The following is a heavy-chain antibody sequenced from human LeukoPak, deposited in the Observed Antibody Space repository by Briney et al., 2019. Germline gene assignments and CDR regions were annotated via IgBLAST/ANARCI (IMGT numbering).Heavy chain of an antibody. J-gene: IGHJ4*02. CDR1: GYTLTELS. Sequence: GASVKVSCKVSGYTLTELSMHWVRQAPGKGLEWLGGFDPEDGETIYAQKFQGRVTMTEDTSTDTAYMEQSSLRSEDTAVYYCATSSYYDFWSGYDYWGQGTLVTVSS. D-gene: IGHD3-3*01. CDR3: ATSSYYDFWSGYDY. CDR2: FDPEDGET. V-gene: IGHV1-24*01.